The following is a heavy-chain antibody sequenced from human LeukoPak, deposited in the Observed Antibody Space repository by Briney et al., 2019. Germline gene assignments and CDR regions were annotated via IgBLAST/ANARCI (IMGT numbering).Heavy chain of an antibody. Sequence: PGGSLRLSCAASGFTFSAFAMHWVRQAPGKGLEWVAVISFDGSNTYYADSVEGRFTMSRDNPKHTLYLQMNSLRVEDTAVYYCTKDGLSGSCGYSSSCYEYWGQGTLVTVSS. D-gene: IGHD2-2*03. CDR2: ISFDGSNT. CDR3: TKDGLSGSCGYSSSCYEY. V-gene: IGHV3-30*18. J-gene: IGHJ4*02. CDR1: GFTFSAFA.